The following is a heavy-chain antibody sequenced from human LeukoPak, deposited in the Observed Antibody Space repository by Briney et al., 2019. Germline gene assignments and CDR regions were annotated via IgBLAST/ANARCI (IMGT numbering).Heavy chain of an antibody. CDR3: AKWASDNRAFDL. CDR2: IYYSGST. D-gene: IGHD2-8*01. Sequence: PSETLSLTCTVPGGSISSSSYYWGWIRQPPGKGLEWIGSIYYSGSTYYNPSLKSRVTISVDTSKNQFSLKLSSVTAADTAVYFCAKWASDNRAFDLWGQGTLVTVSS. J-gene: IGHJ4*02. V-gene: IGHV4-39*01. CDR1: GGSISSSSYY.